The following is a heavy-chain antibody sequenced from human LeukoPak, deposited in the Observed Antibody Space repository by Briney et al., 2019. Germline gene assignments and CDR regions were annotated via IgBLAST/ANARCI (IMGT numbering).Heavy chain of an antibody. Sequence: GGSLRLSCAASGFTFSSYNMNWVRQAPGKGLEWISYISSGSSTIYYADSVKGRFTISRDNAENTLYLQMNSLRAEDTAVYYCAKESTIFGVVIIPNWFDPWGQGTLVTVSS. J-gene: IGHJ5*02. D-gene: IGHD3-3*01. CDR3: AKESTIFGVVIIPNWFDP. V-gene: IGHV3-48*01. CDR2: ISSGSSTI. CDR1: GFTFSSYN.